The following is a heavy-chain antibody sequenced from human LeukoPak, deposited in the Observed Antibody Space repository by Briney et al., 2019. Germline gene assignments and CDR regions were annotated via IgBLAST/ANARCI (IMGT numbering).Heavy chain of an antibody. CDR3: ARENYDFLSGYYDYYMDV. CDR2: TYYRSKWFY. CDR1: GDGVSSNGAT. Sequence: SQTLSLTCAISGDGVSSNGATWNWIRQSPSRGLEWLGRTYYRSKWFYDYAESVKSRLTINSDTSKNQFSLQLSSVTPDDTAVYYCARENYDFLSGYYDYYMDVWGNGTTIIVSS. D-gene: IGHD3-3*01. V-gene: IGHV6-1*01. J-gene: IGHJ6*03.